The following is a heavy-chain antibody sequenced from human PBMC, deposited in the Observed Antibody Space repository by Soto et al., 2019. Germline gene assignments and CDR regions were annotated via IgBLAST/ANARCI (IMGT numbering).Heavy chain of an antibody. Sequence: ASVKVSCKASGYTFTSYGISWVRQAPGQGLEWMGWISAYNGNTNYAQKLQGRVTMTTDTSTSTAYMELRSLRSDDTAVYYCARGSQYDFRSGYSHYMDVWGKGTTVTVSS. CDR1: GYTFTSYG. J-gene: IGHJ6*03. V-gene: IGHV1-18*01. D-gene: IGHD3-3*01. CDR2: ISAYNGNT. CDR3: ARGSQYDFRSGYSHYMDV.